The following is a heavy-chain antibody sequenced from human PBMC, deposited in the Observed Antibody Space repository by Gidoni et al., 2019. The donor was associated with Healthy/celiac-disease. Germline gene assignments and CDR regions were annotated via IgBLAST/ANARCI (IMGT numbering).Heavy chain of an antibody. CDR1: GCSISSSSYY. D-gene: IGHD3-22*01. V-gene: IGHV4-39*07. J-gene: IGHJ4*02. CDR3: ARDLYYYDSSGYYLKPYYFDY. Sequence: QLQLQESGPGLVKPSETLSLTCTVSGCSISSSSYYWGWIRQPPGKGLEWIGSIYYSGSTYYNPSLKSRVTISVDTSKNQFSLKLSSVTAADTAVYYCARDLYYYDSSGYYLKPYYFDYWGQGTLVTVSS. CDR2: IYYSGST.